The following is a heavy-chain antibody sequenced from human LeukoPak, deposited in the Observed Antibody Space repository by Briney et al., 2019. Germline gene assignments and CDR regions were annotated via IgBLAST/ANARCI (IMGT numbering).Heavy chain of an antibody. CDR1: GYTFNNYW. CDR3: TRLTTEVGTIVNWFDP. CDR2: IYPGDSDT. D-gene: IGHD1-26*01. V-gene: IGHV5-51*01. Sequence: GESLKISCKGSGYTFNNYWIGWVRQMPGKGLEWMGIIYPGDSDTRYNPSFQGQVTMSADKSISTAYLQWSSLTASDTAMYYCTRLTTEVGTIVNWFDPWGQGTVVTVSS. J-gene: IGHJ5*02.